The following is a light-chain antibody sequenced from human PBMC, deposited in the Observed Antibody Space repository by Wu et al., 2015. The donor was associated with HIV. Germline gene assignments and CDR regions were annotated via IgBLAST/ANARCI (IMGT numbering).Light chain of an antibody. CDR2: DAS. V-gene: IGKV1-13*02. CDR1: QDIFTY. CDR3: QQLNSFPLT. J-gene: IGKJ5*01. Sequence: AIQLTQSPSSLSASIGDGVNITCRASQDIFTYLAWYQQTPGKAPRVLIYDASTLQSGVSPRFSGSGSGAHFTLTISGLQREDFAIYYCQQLNSFPLTFGQGSRLEIK.